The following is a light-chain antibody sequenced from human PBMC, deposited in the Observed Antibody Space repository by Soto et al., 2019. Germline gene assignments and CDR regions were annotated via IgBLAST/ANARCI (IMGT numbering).Light chain of an antibody. CDR2: GAS. CDR3: QQYDSSPKT. V-gene: IGKV3-20*01. Sequence: IVLTQSPGTLSLSPGERASLSCRASQSVSSGHLAWYQQKPGQAPRLLISGASSRATGIPDRFSGSGSGTDFILTISRLEPEDFAVYYCQQYDSSPKTFGQGTKVDI. CDR1: QSVSSGH. J-gene: IGKJ1*01.